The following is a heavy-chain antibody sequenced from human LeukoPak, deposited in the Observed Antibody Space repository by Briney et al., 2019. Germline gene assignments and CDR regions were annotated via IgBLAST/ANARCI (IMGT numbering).Heavy chain of an antibody. CDR1: GFTFSSYG. D-gene: IGHD1-1*01. V-gene: IGHV3-30*18. J-gene: IGHJ4*02. CDR3: AKDLGTTGTNLCDY. CDR2: ISYDGSNK. Sequence: PGGSLRLSCAASGFTFSSYGMHWVRQAPGKGLEWVAVISYDGSNKYYADSVKGRFTISRDNSKNTLYLQMNSLRAEDTAVYYCAKDLGTTGTNLCDYWGQGTLVTVSS.